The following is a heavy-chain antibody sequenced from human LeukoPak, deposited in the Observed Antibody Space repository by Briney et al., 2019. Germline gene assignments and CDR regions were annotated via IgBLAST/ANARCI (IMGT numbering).Heavy chain of an antibody. J-gene: IGHJ5*02. V-gene: IGHV1-2*06. CDR1: GYTFTGYY. D-gene: IGHD3-9*01. CDR3: ARAYYDILTGYLYNWFDP. CDR2: INPNSGGT. Sequence: GASVKVSCRASGYTFTGYYMYWVRQAPGQGLEWMGRINPNSGGTNYAQKFQGRVTMTRDTSISTAYMELSRLRSDDTAVYYCARAYYDILTGYLYNWFDPWGQGTLVTVSS.